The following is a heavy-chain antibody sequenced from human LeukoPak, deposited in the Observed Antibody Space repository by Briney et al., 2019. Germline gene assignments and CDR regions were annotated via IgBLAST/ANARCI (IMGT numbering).Heavy chain of an antibody. V-gene: IGHV1-46*01. CDR1: GYIIATYY. Sequence: GASVKVSCKASGYIIATYYIDWERQAPGQGLEWMGRINPSGGSTNYARQFQDRVTMTSDTSTTTVYMELSSLRSEDTAVYFCARVSRDGYYLFDYWGQGTLVTVSS. CDR2: INPSGGST. D-gene: IGHD5-24*01. J-gene: IGHJ4*02. CDR3: ARVSRDGYYLFDY.